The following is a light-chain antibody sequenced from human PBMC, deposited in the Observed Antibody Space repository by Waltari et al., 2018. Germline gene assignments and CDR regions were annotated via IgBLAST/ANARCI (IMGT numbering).Light chain of an antibody. Sequence: QSALTQPVSVSGSPGQSITISCTGTGNDVGTYKFVSWYQQHPGKAPKVIIFEVNERPSGVSNRFAGSKSGNTASLTISGLQPEDEADYYCCSYAGSSTWVFGGGTKLTVL. J-gene: IGLJ3*02. CDR1: GNDVGTYKF. CDR3: CSYAGSSTWV. CDR2: EVN. V-gene: IGLV2-23*02.